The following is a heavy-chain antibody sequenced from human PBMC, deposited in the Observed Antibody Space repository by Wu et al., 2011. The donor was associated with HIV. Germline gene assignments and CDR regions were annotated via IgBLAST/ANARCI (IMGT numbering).Heavy chain of an antibody. V-gene: IGHV1-69*05. J-gene: IGHJ6*02. Sequence: QVQLVQSGAEVKKPGSSVKVSCKASGGTFSSYAISWVRQAPGQGLEWMGGIIPIFGTANYAQKFQGRVTIITDESTSTAYMELISLRSEDTAVYYCAREGGTYYDRGYYYYAMDVWGQGTTVTVSS. CDR2: IIPIFGTA. D-gene: IGHD1-26*01. CDR1: GGTFSSYA. CDR3: AREGGTYYDRGYYYYAMDV.